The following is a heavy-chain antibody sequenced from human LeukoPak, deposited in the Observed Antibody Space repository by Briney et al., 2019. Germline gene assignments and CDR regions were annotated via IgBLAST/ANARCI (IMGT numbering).Heavy chain of an antibody. D-gene: IGHD1-20*01. Sequence: PSETLSLTCAVSGGSISSSNWWRWVRQPPGKGLGWVGEIYHSGSTNYNPSLKSRVTLSVDKSQNQLLLKLGSVAAPDPAVYYCARSTLTGDYWGQGTLVTVSS. J-gene: IGHJ4*02. CDR1: GGSISSSNW. CDR3: ARSTLTGDY. CDR2: IYHSGST. V-gene: IGHV4-4*02.